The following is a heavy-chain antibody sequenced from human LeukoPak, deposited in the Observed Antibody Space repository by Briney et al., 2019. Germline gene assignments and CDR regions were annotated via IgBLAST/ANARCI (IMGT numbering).Heavy chain of an antibody. CDR1: GFTFRSYD. D-gene: IGHD2-2*01. J-gene: IGHJ4*02. CDR3: AKGVVVAPDVTPFDY. V-gene: IGHV3-23*01. Sequence: GGTLRLSCAASGFTFRSYDMSWVRQAPGKGLEWVSGISGSGGSTYYADSVKGRFTISRDNSKNTLYLQMNSLRAEDTAVYYCAKGVVVAPDVTPFDYWGQGTLVTVSS. CDR2: ISGSGGST.